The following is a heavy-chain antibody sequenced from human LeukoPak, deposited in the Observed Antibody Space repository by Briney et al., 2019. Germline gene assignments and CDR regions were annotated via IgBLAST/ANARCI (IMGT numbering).Heavy chain of an antibody. D-gene: IGHD3-10*01. V-gene: IGHV3-30*04. Sequence: GALRLSCAASGFTFSSYAMHWVRQAPGKGLEWVAVISYDGSNKYYADSVKGRFTISRDNSKNTLYLQMNSLRAEDTAVYYCAKDGITMVRGVRYYFDYWGQGTLVTVSS. CDR3: AKDGITMVRGVRYYFDY. J-gene: IGHJ4*02. CDR1: GFTFSSYA. CDR2: ISYDGSNK.